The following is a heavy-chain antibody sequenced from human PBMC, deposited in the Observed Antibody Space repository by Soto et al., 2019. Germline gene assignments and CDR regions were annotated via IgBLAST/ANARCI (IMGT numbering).Heavy chain of an antibody. J-gene: IGHJ4*02. CDR2: INPSGGST. D-gene: IGHD2-21*01. CDR1: GYTFTSYY. V-gene: IGHV1-46*01. CDR3: ARSVGHISDY. Sequence: ASVKVSCKASGYTFTSYYIHWVRQAPGQGLEWMGIINPSGGSTSYAQKFQGRVTMTRDTSTSTVYMELNSLRAEDTAVYYCARSVGHISDYWGQGTLVTVSS.